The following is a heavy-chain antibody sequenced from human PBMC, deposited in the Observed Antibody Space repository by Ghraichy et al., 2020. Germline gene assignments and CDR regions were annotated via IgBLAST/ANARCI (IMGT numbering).Heavy chain of an antibody. CDR2: ISAYNGNT. CDR1: GYTFTSYG. J-gene: IGHJ3*02. D-gene: IGHD3-22*01. Sequence: ASVKVSCKASGYTFTSYGISWVRQAPGQGLEWMGWISAYNGNTNYAQKLQGRVTMTTDTSTSTAYMELRSLRSDDTAVYYCARDRAYYYDSSGYAGEHAFDIWGQGTMVTVSS. V-gene: IGHV1-18*04. CDR3: ARDRAYYYDSSGYAGEHAFDI.